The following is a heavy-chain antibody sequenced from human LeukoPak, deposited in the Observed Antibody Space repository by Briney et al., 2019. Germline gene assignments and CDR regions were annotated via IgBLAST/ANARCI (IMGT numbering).Heavy chain of an antibody. CDR3: ARDSALTIFGVVIKRFDY. CDR1: GFTFSSYW. CDR2: IKQDGSEK. Sequence: PGGPLRLSCAASGFTFSSYWMSWVRQAPGKGLEWVANIKQDGSEKYYVDSVKGRFTISRDNAKNSLYLQMNSLRAEDTAVYYCARDSALTIFGVVIKRFDYWGQGTLVTVSS. V-gene: IGHV3-7*01. J-gene: IGHJ4*02. D-gene: IGHD3-3*01.